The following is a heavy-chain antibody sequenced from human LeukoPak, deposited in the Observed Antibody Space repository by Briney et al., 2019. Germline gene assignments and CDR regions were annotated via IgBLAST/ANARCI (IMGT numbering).Heavy chain of an antibody. CDR2: IYYLGST. CDR3: ARSPYSGTYGV. Sequence: SETLSLTCTVSAGSISTYYWSWIRQPPGKGLEWIGYIYYLGSTNYNPSLKSRVTISLDTSKNRFSLNLSSVTTADTAVYYCARSPYSGTYGVWGQGTLVTVSS. J-gene: IGHJ4*02. CDR1: AGSISTYY. V-gene: IGHV4-59*01. D-gene: IGHD1-26*01.